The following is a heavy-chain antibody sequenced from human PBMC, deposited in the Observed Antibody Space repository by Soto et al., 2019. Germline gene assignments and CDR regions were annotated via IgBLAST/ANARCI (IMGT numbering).Heavy chain of an antibody. CDR2: ISYDGSNK. J-gene: IGHJ6*02. D-gene: IGHD3-10*01. V-gene: IGHV3-30*18. Sequence: GGSLRLSCAASGFTSSSYGMHWVRQAPGKGLEWVAVISYDGSNKYYADSVKGRFTISRDNSKNTLYLQMNSLRAEDTAVYYCAKEGVTMVRGVIISVGLDVWGQGTTVTVSS. CDR3: AKEGVTMVRGVIISVGLDV. CDR1: GFTSSSYG.